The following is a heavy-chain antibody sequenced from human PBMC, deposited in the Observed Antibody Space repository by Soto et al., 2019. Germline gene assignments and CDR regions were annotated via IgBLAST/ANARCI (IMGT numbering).Heavy chain of an antibody. CDR2: IIPIFGTA. Sequence: SVKVSCKASGGTFSSYAISWVRQAPGQGLEWMGGIIPIFGTANYAQKFQGRVTITADESTSTAYMELSRPRSDDTAVYYCARVLGYRYVAYYGMDVWGQGTTVTVSS. D-gene: IGHD5-18*01. CDR3: ARVLGYRYVAYYGMDV. J-gene: IGHJ6*02. CDR1: GGTFSSYA. V-gene: IGHV1-69*13.